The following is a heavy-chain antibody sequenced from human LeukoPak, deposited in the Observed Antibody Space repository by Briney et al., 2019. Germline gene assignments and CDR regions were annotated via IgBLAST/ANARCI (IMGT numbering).Heavy chain of an antibody. D-gene: IGHD5-12*01. CDR1: GFIFSQYS. J-gene: IGHJ5*02. CDR2: IRSSSET. Sequence: GGSLRLSCAASGFIFSQYSMNWVRQAPGKGLEWVSHIRSSSETFYADSVKGRFTISRDNARNSLYLQMNNLRGEDTAIDYCARDAGNSGYGCDLWGQGTLVTVSS. CDR3: ARDAGNSGYGCDL. V-gene: IGHV3-48*01.